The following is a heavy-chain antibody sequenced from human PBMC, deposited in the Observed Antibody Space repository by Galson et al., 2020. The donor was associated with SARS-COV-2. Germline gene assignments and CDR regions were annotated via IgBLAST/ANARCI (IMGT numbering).Heavy chain of an antibody. CDR2: IFFDGSEK. V-gene: IGHV3-33*08. CDR3: ARDGQSSRGWAFDY. Sequence: GESLKISCAASGFTFSSYEMNWVRQAPGKGLEWVAQIFFDGSEKYYGDSVRGRFTISRDSSKNTVYLQMNNLRVDDTAVYYCARDGQSSRGWAFDYWGQGTLLTVSS. D-gene: IGHD6-19*01. J-gene: IGHJ4*02. CDR1: GFTFSSYE.